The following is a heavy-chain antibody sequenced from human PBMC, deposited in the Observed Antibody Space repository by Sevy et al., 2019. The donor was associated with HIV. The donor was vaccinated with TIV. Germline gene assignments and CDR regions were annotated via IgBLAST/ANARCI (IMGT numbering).Heavy chain of an antibody. CDR3: ARDGGGGTTNSGMDV. CDR2: VYPNSGGT. Sequence: ASVKVSCKASGYTFTGDYLHWVRQAPGQGLEWMGRVYPNSGGTKYARKFQGRITMTRDTSISTAYMELNRLKFDDTAVYYCARDGGGGTTNSGMDVWGQGTTVTVSS. J-gene: IGHJ6*02. D-gene: IGHD1-7*01. V-gene: IGHV1-2*06. CDR1: GYTFTGDY.